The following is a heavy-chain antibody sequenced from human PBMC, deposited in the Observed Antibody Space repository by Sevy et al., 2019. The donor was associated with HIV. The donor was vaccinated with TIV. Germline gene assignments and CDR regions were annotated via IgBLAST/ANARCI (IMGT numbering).Heavy chain of an antibody. CDR2: IKSITDGGTT. CDR1: GFTFSNAW. CDR3: TTTRDYRDYAGGMDV. J-gene: IGHJ6*02. D-gene: IGHD4-17*01. Sequence: GGFLRLSCAASGFTFSNAWMSWVRQAPGKGLEWVGRIKSITDGGTTDYTAPVKGRFTISRDDSKTTLYLQMNSLKTEDTAVYYCTTTRDYRDYAGGMDVWGQGTTVTVSS. V-gene: IGHV3-15*01.